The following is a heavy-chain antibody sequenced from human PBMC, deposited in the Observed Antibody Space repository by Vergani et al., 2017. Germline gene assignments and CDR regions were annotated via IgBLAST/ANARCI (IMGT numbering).Heavy chain of an antibody. J-gene: IGHJ5*02. CDR3: ARVGVVGATYNWFDP. V-gene: IGHV4-30-4*01. CDR2: IYYSGST. Sequence: QVQLQESGPGLVKPSQTLSLTCTVSGGSISSGDYYWSWIRQPPGKGLEWIGYIYYSGSTYYNPSLKSRVTISVDTSKNQFSLKLSSVTAADTAVDYCARVGVVGATYNWFDPWGQGTLVTVSS. D-gene: IGHD1-26*01. CDR1: GGSISSGDYY.